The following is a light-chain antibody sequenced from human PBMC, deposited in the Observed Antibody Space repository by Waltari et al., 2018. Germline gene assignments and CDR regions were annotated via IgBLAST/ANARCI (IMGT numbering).Light chain of an antibody. Sequence: QSVLTQPPSVSGAPGQRVTITCTASSANIGAGYVGYGYQHLPGTAPKLLVYGNTNRPSGVPDRFSGSKSGTSASLAITGLQAEDEADYYCQSSDIWLSGHAVFGGGTRLIVL. CDR2: GNT. CDR3: QSSDIWLSGHAV. CDR1: SANIGAGYV. J-gene: IGLJ2*01. V-gene: IGLV1-40*01.